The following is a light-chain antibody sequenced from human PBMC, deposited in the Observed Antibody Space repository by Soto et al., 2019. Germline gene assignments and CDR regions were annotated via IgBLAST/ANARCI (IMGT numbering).Light chain of an antibody. CDR1: QSVSSY. CDR3: QQYGSSGT. J-gene: IGKJ1*01. CDR2: GAS. Sequence: EIVLTQSPPTLSLSPGERATLSCRASQSVSSYLAWYQQKPGQAPRLLIYGASSRATGIPDRFSGSGSGTDFTLTISRLEPEDFAVYYCQQYGSSGTFGQGTKVDIK. V-gene: IGKV3-20*01.